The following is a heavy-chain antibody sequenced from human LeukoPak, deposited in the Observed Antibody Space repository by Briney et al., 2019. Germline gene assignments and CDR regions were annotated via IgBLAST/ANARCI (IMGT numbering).Heavy chain of an antibody. Sequence: GTSLRLSCVASGFTFTNYAMSWVRQAPGKGPEWVSAITGSDGTSHYADSVKGRFTISRDNSKNTLYLQVNSLRAEDTAVYYCAKWGDYDILTGYYVPDYWGQGTLVTVSS. CDR1: GFTFTNYA. CDR2: ITGSDGTS. V-gene: IGHV3-23*01. J-gene: IGHJ4*02. D-gene: IGHD3-9*01. CDR3: AKWGDYDILTGYYVPDY.